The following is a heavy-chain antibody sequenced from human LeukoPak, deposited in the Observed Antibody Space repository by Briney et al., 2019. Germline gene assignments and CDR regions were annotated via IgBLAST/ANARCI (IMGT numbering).Heavy chain of an antibody. CDR2: IHYNSGHS. D-gene: IGHD6-19*01. J-gene: IGHJ5*02. V-gene: IGHV3-9*01. CDR3: AKAEYRTGWDWLDP. CDR1: GFMFGDYA. Sequence: GRSLRLSCAASGFMFGDYAMHWARQAPGKGLEWVAGIHYNSGHSGYADSVKGRFTISRDNARNSLYLQMNSLRAEDTAIYYCAKAEYRTGWDWLDPWGQGTLVTVSS.